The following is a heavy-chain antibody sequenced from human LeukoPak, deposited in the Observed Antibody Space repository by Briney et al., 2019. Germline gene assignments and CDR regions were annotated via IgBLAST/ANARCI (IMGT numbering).Heavy chain of an antibody. J-gene: IGHJ4*02. Sequence: SVKVSCKASGYTSTGYYMHWERQAPGQGLEWMGGIIPIFGTANYAQKFQGRVTITADKSTSTAYMELSSLRSEDTAVYYCARAVLDSGWFHGWGQRTLVTVSS. CDR2: IIPIFGTA. V-gene: IGHV1-69*06. CDR3: ARAVLDSGWFHG. D-gene: IGHD6-19*01. CDR1: GYTSTGYY.